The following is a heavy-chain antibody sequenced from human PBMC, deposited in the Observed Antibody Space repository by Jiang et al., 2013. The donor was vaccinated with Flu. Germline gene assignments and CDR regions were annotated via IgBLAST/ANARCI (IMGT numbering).Heavy chain of an antibody. D-gene: IGHD5-18*01. J-gene: IGHJ4*02. CDR3: ARHYSYGYLF. CDR2: IDPSGSYS. CDR1: GYSFTSYW. Sequence: GAEVKKPGESLRISCKGSGYSFTSYWISWVRQMPGEGLEWMGTIDPSGSYSNYSPSFQGHVTISADKSISAAYLQWSSLKASDTAMYYCARHYSYGYLFWGQGTLVTVSS. V-gene: IGHV5-10-1*01.